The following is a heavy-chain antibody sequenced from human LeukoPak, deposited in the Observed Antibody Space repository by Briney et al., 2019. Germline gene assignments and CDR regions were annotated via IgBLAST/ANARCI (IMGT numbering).Heavy chain of an antibody. CDR1: GFTFSNYA. V-gene: IGHV3-23*01. D-gene: IGHD3-22*01. CDR3: ARVRSVPRYDSSGYQLGYFDY. J-gene: IGHJ4*02. CDR2: ISGSGDST. Sequence: GGSLRLSCAASGFTFSNYAMRWVRQAPGKGLEWVSGISGSGDSTYYADSVKGRFTISRDNSKNTLYLQMNSLRAEDTAVYYCARVRSVPRYDSSGYQLGYFDYWGQGTLVTVSS.